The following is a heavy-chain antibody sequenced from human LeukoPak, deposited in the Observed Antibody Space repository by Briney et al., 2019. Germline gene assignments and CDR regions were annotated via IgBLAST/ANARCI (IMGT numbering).Heavy chain of an antibody. J-gene: IGHJ4*02. V-gene: IGHV3-30*04. D-gene: IGHD3-22*01. CDR2: ISYDGSNE. CDR1: GFTFSSYV. Sequence: TGGSLRLSCAASGFTFSSYVMHWVRQAPGKGLEWVAIISYDGSNEYYADSVKGRFTISRDNAKNSLYLQMNSLRAEDTAVYYCARDPEIPPRGSSGYVYWGQGTLVTVSS. CDR3: ARDPEIPPRGSSGYVY.